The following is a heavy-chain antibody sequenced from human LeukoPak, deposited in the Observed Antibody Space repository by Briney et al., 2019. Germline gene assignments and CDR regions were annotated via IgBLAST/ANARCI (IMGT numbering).Heavy chain of an antibody. CDR2: ISGSGGST. D-gene: IGHD3-10*01. V-gene: IGHV3-23*01. J-gene: IGHJ4*02. CDR1: GFTFSSYA. Sequence: GGSLRLSCAASGFTFSSYAMRWVRQAPGKGLEWVSAISGSGGSTYYADSVKGRFTISRDNSKNTLYLQMNSLRAEDTAVYYCVRGSGSYCNDGDYWGQGTLVTVSS. CDR3: VRGSGSYCNDGDY.